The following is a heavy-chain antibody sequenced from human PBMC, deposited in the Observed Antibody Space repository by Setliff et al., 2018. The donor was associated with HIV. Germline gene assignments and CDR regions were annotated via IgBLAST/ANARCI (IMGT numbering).Heavy chain of an antibody. V-gene: IGHV1-18*01. CDR1: GYSLINYG. CDR2: ISAYTGHT. Sequence: ASVKVSCKASGYSLINYGISWVRQAPGQGLEWMGWISAYTGHTDYAPRFLGRVTLTTDTSTSTAYMELRRLSSDDTAVYFCARARLQGIVTAVGPRDNCLDPWGHGTRVTVSS. CDR3: ARARLQGIVTAVGPRDNCLDP. J-gene: IGHJ5*02. D-gene: IGHD3-9*01.